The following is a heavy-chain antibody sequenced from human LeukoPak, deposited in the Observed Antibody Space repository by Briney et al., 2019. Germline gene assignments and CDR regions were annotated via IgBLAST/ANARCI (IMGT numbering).Heavy chain of an antibody. CDR1: GGSFSSSSYY. D-gene: IGHD3-22*01. CDR2: INYRGSN. J-gene: IGHJ4*02. Sequence: SETLSLTCTVSGGSFSSSSYYWGWIRQPPGRGLEWIGSINYRGSNYHNSSLKGRVTMSIDTSKNQFSLRLSSVTAADTAVYYCARSILRYYYNASGYYPYYFDYWGQGVLVTVSS. V-gene: IGHV4-39*07. CDR3: ARSILRYYYNASGYYPYYFDY.